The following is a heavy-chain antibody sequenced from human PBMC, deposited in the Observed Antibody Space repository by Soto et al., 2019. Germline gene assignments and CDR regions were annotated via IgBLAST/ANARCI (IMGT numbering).Heavy chain of an antibody. Sequence: GGSLRLSCAASGFSFSSYSMNWVLQAPGKGLEWVSSISSSSSYIYYADSVKGRFTISRDNAKNSLYLQMNSLRAEDTAVYYCARETVTSPKGYYYYGMDVWGQGTTVTVSS. J-gene: IGHJ6*02. CDR1: GFSFSSYS. CDR2: ISSSSSYI. V-gene: IGHV3-21*01. CDR3: ARETVTSPKGYYYYGMDV. D-gene: IGHD4-4*01.